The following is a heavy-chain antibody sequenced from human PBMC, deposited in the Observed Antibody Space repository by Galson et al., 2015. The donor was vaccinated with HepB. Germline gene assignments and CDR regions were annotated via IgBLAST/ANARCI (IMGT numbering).Heavy chain of an antibody. J-gene: IGHJ3*02. CDR1: GFTFSSYS. V-gene: IGHV3-21*01. D-gene: IGHD1-14*01. CDR2: ISSSSSYI. CDR3: ARGVKVRYGDAFDI. Sequence: SLRLSCAASGFTFSSYSMNWVRQAPGKGLEWVSSISSSSSYIYYADSVKGRFTISRDNAKNSLYLQMNSLRAEDTAVYYCARGVKVRYGDAFDIWGQGTMVTVSS.